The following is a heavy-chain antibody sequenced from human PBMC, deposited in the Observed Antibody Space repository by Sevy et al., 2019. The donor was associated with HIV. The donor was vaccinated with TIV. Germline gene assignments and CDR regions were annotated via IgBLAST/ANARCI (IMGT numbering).Heavy chain of an antibody. CDR3: AGVEENGFDY. CDR2: ISCSGSTI. D-gene: IGHD2-8*01. J-gene: IGHJ4*02. Sequence: GGSLRLSCAASGFTFSDYCMSWIRQAPGKGLEWVSYISCSGSTIYYADSVKGRFTISKNNAKNSLYLQMNSLRAEDTAVYYCAGVEENGFDYWGQGTLVTVSS. V-gene: IGHV3-11*01. CDR1: GFTFSDYC.